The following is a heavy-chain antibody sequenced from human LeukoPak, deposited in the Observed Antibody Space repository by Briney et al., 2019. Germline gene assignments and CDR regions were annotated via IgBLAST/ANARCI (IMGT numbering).Heavy chain of an antibody. CDR3: MRSVGSTNWYAY. CDR1: GYTFSDYY. CDR2: INPHSGGT. D-gene: IGHD2-15*01. V-gene: IGHV1-2*02. Sequence: ASVKVSCKASGYTFSDYYIHWVRQAPGQGLEWMGWINPHSGGTNSARKFQGRVTMTRDTSISTAYMELNNLRSDDAAVYYCMRSVGSTNWYAYWGQGTHVIVSS. J-gene: IGHJ5*01.